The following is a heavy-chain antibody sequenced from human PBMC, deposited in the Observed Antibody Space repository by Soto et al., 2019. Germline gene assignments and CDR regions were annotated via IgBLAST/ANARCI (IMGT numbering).Heavy chain of an antibody. D-gene: IGHD3-10*01. V-gene: IGHV1-46*01. Sequence: ASVKVSCKASGYTFTSYYMHWVRQAPGQGLEWMGIINPSGGSTSYAQKFQGRVTMTRDTSTSTVYMERSSLRSEDTAVYYCARVVAPSVTIDQHKWTMVRGVPDYWGQGTLVTVSS. J-gene: IGHJ4*02. CDR3: ARVVAPSVTIDQHKWTMVRGVPDY. CDR2: INPSGGST. CDR1: GYTFTSYY.